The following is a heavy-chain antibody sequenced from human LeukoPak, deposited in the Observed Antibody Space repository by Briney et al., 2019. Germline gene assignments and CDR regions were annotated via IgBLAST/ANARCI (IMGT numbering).Heavy chain of an antibody. CDR2: TYCRSKWYK. D-gene: IGHD6-25*01. CDR3: ARGGGAMDV. V-gene: IGHV6-1*01. CDR1: GDSVSSNRAA. Sequence: TLSVTCAISGDSVSSNRAAWRWIRQSPSRGLGWLGRTYCRSKWYKDYPVCVKSRITINPDTSKNQFSLQLNSVTPEDTAVYYCARGGGAMDVWGQGNTVSLSS. J-gene: IGHJ6*02.